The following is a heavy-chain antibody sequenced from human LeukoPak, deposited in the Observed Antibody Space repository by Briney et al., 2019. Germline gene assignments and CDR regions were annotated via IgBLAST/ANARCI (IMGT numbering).Heavy chain of an antibody. D-gene: IGHD6-19*01. Sequence: PSETLSLTCTVSGGFISSNSYYWGWIRQPPGKGLEWIGNIYYSGSTYYNPSLKSRVTISVDTSKNQFSLKLSSVTAADTAVYYCARSDNSDALDAFDIWGQGTMVIVSS. J-gene: IGHJ3*02. CDR2: IYYSGST. CDR1: GGFISSNSYY. CDR3: ARSDNSDALDAFDI. V-gene: IGHV4-39*07.